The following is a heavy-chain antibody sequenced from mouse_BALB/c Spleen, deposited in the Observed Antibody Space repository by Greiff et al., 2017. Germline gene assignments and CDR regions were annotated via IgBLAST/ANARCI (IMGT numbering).Heavy chain of an antibody. CDR2: IYPGDGDT. Sequence: LVESGAELVRPGSSVKISCKASGYAFSSYWMNWVKQRPGQGLEWIGQIYPGDGDTNYNGKFKGKATLTADKSSSTAYMQLSSLTSEDSAVYFCARSDMGSAWFAYWGQGTLVTVSA. D-gene: IGHD1-1*02. CDR1: GYAFSSYW. V-gene: IGHV1-80*01. CDR3: ARSDMGSAWFAY. J-gene: IGHJ3*01.